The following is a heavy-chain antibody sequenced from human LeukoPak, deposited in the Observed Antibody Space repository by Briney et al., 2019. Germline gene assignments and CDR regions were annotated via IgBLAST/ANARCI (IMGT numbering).Heavy chain of an antibody. V-gene: IGHV3-30-3*02. D-gene: IGHD3-22*01. Sequence: GRSLRLSCAASGFTFSSYAMHWVRQAPGKGLEWVAVISYDGSNKYYADSVKGRFTISRDNSKNTLYLQMNSLRAEDTAVYYCATGGYYDSSGSPYYFDYWGQGTLVTVSS. CDR3: ATGGYYDSSGSPYYFDY. CDR2: ISYDGSNK. J-gene: IGHJ4*02. CDR1: GFTFSSYA.